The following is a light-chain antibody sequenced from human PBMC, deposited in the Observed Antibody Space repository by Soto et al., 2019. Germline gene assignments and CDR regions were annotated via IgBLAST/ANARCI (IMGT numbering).Light chain of an antibody. CDR1: SSDVGSYNF. Sequence: SALTQPASVSGSPGQSITISCTRTSSDVGSYNFVSWYQQHPGNAPKVVIYAVTKRPSGVSSRFSGSKSGNTASLTISGLQADDEADYYCCADAGSRTYVFGTGTKLTVL. CDR2: AVT. V-gene: IGLV2-23*02. CDR3: CADAGSRTYV. J-gene: IGLJ1*01.